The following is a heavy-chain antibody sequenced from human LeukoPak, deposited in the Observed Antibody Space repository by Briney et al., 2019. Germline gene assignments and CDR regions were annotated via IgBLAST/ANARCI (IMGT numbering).Heavy chain of an antibody. CDR2: ISAGGFI. Sequence: PRGSLRLSCAASGFTFSSYSMNWVRQAPGQGLEWVSSISAGGFISYADSVKGRFTISRDNDKDSLFLQMNSLRAEDTAVYYCTRGGGSESYSWFKVDWGQGTLVTVSS. J-gene: IGHJ4*02. CDR3: TRGGGSESYSWFKVD. V-gene: IGHV3-21*01. D-gene: IGHD1-26*01. CDR1: GFTFSSYS.